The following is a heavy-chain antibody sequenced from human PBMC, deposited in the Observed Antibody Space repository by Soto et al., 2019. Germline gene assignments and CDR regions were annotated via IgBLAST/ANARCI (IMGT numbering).Heavy chain of an antibody. D-gene: IGHD2-2*01. CDR1: GFTFSSYW. CDR3: VRACSTSDFKNFDS. J-gene: IGHJ4*02. CDR2: INGDGTST. V-gene: IGHV3-74*01. Sequence: EVQLVESGGGLVQPGGSLRLSCAASGFTFSSYWIHWVRQAPGKGLEWVSLINGDGTSTSHADSVRGRFTISRDNARNSLFLQMNSLRAEDTAVYYCVRACSTSDFKNFDSWCRGILVTVSS.